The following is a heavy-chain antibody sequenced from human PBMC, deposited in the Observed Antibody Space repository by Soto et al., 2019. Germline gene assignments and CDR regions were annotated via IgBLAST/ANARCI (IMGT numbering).Heavy chain of an antibody. CDR3: ARGGDCSSTSCRRDWFDP. D-gene: IGHD2-2*01. CDR2: ISAYNGNT. J-gene: IGHJ5*02. Sequence: ASVKVSCKASGYTFTSYGISWVRQAPGQGLEWMGWISAYNGNTNYAQKLQGRVTMTTDTSTSTAYMELRSLRSDDTAVYYCARGGDCSSTSCRRDWFDPWGQGTLVTVSS. CDR1: GYTFTSYG. V-gene: IGHV1-18*01.